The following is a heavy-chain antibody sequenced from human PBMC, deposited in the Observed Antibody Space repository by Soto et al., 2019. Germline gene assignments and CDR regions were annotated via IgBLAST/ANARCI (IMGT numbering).Heavy chain of an antibody. CDR2: IIPIFGTA. V-gene: IGHV1-69*13. J-gene: IGHJ6*02. CDR3: AREQGILWFGELLYMDYYGMDV. CDR1: GGTFSSYA. Sequence: ASVKVSCKASGGTFSSYAISWVRQAPGQGLEWMGGIIPIFGTANYAQKFQGRVTITADESTSTAYMELSSLRSEDTAVYYCAREQGILWFGELLYMDYYGMDVWGQGTTVTVSS. D-gene: IGHD3-10*01.